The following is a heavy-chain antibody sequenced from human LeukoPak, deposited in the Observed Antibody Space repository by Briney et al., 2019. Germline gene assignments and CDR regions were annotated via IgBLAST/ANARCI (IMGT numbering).Heavy chain of an antibody. V-gene: IGHV3-66*01. CDR3: ATLPYLHYSGSYYGLY. D-gene: IGHD1-26*01. Sequence: SGGSLRLSCAASGFTFSSYAMSWVRQAPGKGLEWVSIIYSGGSAYYADSVKGRFTISRDNSKNTLYLQMNSLRAEDTAVYYCATLPYLHYSGSYYGLYWGQGTLVTVSS. J-gene: IGHJ4*02. CDR2: IYSGGSA. CDR1: GFTFSSYA.